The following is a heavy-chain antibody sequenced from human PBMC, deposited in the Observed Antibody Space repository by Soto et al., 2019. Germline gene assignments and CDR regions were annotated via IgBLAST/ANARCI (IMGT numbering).Heavy chain of an antibody. Sequence: EVQLLESGGGLVQPGGSLRLSCAASGFTFSSYAMSWVRQAPGKGLEWVSAISGSGGSTYYADSVKGRFTISRDNSKNTLYLQMNSLRAEDTAVYYCAISGYSSGWYGYFQHWDQGTLVTVSS. J-gene: IGHJ1*01. D-gene: IGHD6-19*01. CDR1: GFTFSSYA. CDR2: ISGSGGST. V-gene: IGHV3-23*01. CDR3: AISGYSSGWYGYFQH.